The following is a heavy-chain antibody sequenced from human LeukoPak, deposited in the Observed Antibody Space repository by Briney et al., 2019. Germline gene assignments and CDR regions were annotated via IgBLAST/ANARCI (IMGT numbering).Heavy chain of an antibody. CDR1: GFTFSSYG. CDR3: AKEGDIVVVVAASPDY. CDR2: ISYDGSNK. V-gene: IGHV3-30*18. D-gene: IGHD2-15*01. J-gene: IGHJ4*02. Sequence: GRSLRLSCAASGFTFSSYGMHWVRQAPGKGLEWVAVISYDGSNKYYADSVKGRFTISRDNSKNTLYLQMNSLRAEDTAVYYCAKEGDIVVVVAASPDYWGQGTLVTVSS.